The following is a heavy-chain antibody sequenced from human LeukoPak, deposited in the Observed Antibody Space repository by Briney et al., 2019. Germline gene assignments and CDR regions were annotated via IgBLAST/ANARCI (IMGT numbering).Heavy chain of an antibody. J-gene: IGHJ5*02. CDR1: GGSISGYY. Sequence: SETLSLTCSVSGGSISGYYWSWVRQPPGKGLEWIEYIYTSGSTNYNPSLKSRVTISVDTSKNQFSLKLSSVTAADTAVYYCATTTTIASWFDPWGQGTLVTVSS. CDR3: ATTTTIASWFDP. D-gene: IGHD2-21*01. V-gene: IGHV4-4*09. CDR2: IYTSGST.